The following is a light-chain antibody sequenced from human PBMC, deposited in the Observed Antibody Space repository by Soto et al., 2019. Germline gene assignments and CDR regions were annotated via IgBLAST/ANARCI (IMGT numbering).Light chain of an antibody. CDR1: SSDVGGYNY. CDR2: DVN. J-gene: IGLJ1*01. CDR3: SSYTSINTLYV. V-gene: IGLV2-14*01. Sequence: QSALTQPASVSGSPGQSITISCTGTSSDVGGYNYVSWYQQHPGKAPKLMIYDVNNRPSGVSDRFSGSKSGNTASLTISGLQAEDEADYFCSSYTSINTLYVLGAGTKVTVL.